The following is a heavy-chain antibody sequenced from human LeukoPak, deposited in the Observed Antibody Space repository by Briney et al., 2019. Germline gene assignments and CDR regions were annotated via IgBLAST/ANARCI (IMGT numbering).Heavy chain of an antibody. Sequence: SETLSLTCAVYGGSFSGYYWSWIRQPPGKGLEWIGEINHSGSTNYNPSLKSRVTISVDTSKNQFSLKLSSVTAADTAVYYCARDPWGAFDIWGQGTMVTVSS. CDR2: INHSGST. CDR1: GGSFSGYY. V-gene: IGHV4-34*01. J-gene: IGHJ3*02. CDR3: ARDPWGAFDI. D-gene: IGHD3-16*01.